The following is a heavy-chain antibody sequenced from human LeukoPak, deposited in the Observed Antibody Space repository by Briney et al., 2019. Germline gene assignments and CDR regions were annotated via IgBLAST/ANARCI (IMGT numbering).Heavy chain of an antibody. CDR1: GFTFSSYA. CDR3: VKVISGMDY. Sequence: PGGSLRLSCSASGFTFSSYAMHWVRQAPGKGLEYVPAISSNGGSTYYADSVKGRFTISRDNSKNTLYLQMSSLRAEDTAVYYCVKVISGMDYWGQGTLVTVSS. V-gene: IGHV3-64D*09. J-gene: IGHJ4*02. D-gene: IGHD6-19*01. CDR2: ISSNGGST.